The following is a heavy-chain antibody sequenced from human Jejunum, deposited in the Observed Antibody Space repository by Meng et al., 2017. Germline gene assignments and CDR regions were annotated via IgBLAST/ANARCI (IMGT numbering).Heavy chain of an antibody. J-gene: IGHJ4*02. CDR3: ATSMIRDPVG. CDR2: ISSSDTYI. V-gene: IGHV3-21*01. CDR1: GISFSSYS. Sequence: GESLKISCAASGISFSSYSMNWVRQAPGKGLEWVSFISSSDTYIYYADSVKGRFTISRDNTKNSLYLQMNSLRVEDTAVYYCATSMIRDPVGWGQGTLVTVSS. D-gene: IGHD3-10*01.